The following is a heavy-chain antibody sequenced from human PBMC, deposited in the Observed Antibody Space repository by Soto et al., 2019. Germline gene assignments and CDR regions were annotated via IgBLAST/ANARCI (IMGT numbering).Heavy chain of an antibody. J-gene: IGHJ4*02. Sequence: QVQLQESGPGLVKPSQTLSLTCTVSGGSISDGAYYWSWIRQPPGNALEWIGHIYNSGNTYNNPCLRSRLTISLDTSKSQFSLNLNYETAADTAVYYCASGLSGDKVDQWGQGTLVTVSS. D-gene: IGHD2-21*01. CDR1: GGSISDGAYY. CDR3: ASGLSGDKVDQ. V-gene: IGHV4-30-4*01. CDR2: IYNSGNT.